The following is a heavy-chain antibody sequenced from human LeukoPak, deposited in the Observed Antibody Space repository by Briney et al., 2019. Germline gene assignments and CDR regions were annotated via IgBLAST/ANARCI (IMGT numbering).Heavy chain of an antibody. V-gene: IGHV3-30*18. CDR2: ISNDGSNK. Sequence: PGGSLRLSCAASGFTFSNYGMHWVRQAPGKGLEWVAVISNDGSNKYYADSVKGPFTISRDNSKNTLYLQMNSLRPEDTAVYYCAKGFGYGDSGLDYWGQGTLVTVSS. CDR1: GFTFSNYG. J-gene: IGHJ4*02. D-gene: IGHD4-17*01. CDR3: AKGFGYGDSGLDY.